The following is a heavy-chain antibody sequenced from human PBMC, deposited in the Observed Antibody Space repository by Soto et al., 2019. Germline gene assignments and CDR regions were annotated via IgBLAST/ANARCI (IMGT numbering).Heavy chain of an antibody. D-gene: IGHD3-16*01. Sequence: SETLSLTCAVSGGSIDSGAFSLSWIRQPPGKGLEWIGYVTHSGTAYSIPSLNCRLTPSVDSSQTQFSLKLTSVTAADSAFYYCARIHWAQSGLDYWGRGILVTVSS. J-gene: IGHJ4*02. V-gene: IGHV4-30-2*01. CDR1: GGSIDSGAFS. CDR3: ARIHWAQSGLDY. CDR2: VTHSGTA.